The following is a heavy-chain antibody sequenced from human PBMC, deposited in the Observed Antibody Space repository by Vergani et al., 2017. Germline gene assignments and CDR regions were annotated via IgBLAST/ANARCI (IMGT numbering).Heavy chain of an antibody. CDR2: IDEYGNRA. J-gene: IGHJ5*01. D-gene: IGHD2-8*02. Sequence: EVKLVESGGGSVQSGGSLRLSCVASGFSFNTYWMHWVRQVPGKGLMWVARIDEYGNRATYGDFETGRFTISRDKAKNTVFLQMNNLRADDAGVYYCVRTEYCTGIACNTRFDSWGQGALVTVSS. V-gene: IGHV3-74*03. CDR3: VRTEYCTGIACNTRFDS. CDR1: GFSFNTYW.